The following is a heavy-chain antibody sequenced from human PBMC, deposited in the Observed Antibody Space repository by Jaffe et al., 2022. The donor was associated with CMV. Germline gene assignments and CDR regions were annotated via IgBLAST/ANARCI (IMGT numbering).Heavy chain of an antibody. CDR1: GFTFTFSHAW. J-gene: IGHJ3*02. Sequence: EVQLVESGGGLVKPGGSLRLSCVGSGFTFTFSHAWMSWVRQAPGKGLEWVARVKNGGTTDYVAPVKGRFTISRDDSRNTLYLQMSSLKTEDTAVYYCATSETLNAFDIWGQGTMVTVSS. CDR2: VKNGGTT. V-gene: IGHV3-15*01. CDR3: ATSETLNAFDI.